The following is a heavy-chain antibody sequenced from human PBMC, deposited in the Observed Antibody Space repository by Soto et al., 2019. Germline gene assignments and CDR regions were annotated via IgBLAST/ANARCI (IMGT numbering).Heavy chain of an antibody. CDR1: GGTFSSYT. D-gene: IGHD6-19*01. J-gene: IGHJ4*02. Sequence: QVQLVQSGAEVKKPGSSVKVSCKASGGTFSSYTISWVRQAPGQGLEWMGRIIPILGIANYAQKFQGRVTITADKSTSTAYMELSSLRSVDTAVYYCARGGSSGWSFDYWGQGTLVTVSS. CDR2: IIPILGIA. V-gene: IGHV1-69*02. CDR3: ARGGSSGWSFDY.